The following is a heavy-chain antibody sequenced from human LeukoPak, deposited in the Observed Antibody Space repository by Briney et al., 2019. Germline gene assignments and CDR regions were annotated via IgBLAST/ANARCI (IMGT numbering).Heavy chain of an antibody. CDR1: GFTFSSYG. D-gene: IGHD6-19*01. CDR2: IWYDGSNK. CDR3: AREIGSEDSSGWYGYYYYYGMDV. Sequence: GRSLRLSCAASGFTFSSYGMHWARQAPGKGLEWVAVIWYDGSNKYYADSVKGRFTISRDNSKNTLYLQMNSLRAEDTAVYYCAREIGSEDSSGWYGYYYYYGMDVWGKGTTVTVSS. J-gene: IGHJ6*04. V-gene: IGHV3-33*01.